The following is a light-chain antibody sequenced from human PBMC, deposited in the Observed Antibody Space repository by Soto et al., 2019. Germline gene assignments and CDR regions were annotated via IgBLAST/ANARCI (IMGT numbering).Light chain of an antibody. CDR3: QQSYSTPRT. CDR1: QSIGSS. V-gene: IGKV1-39*01. CDR2: DAS. J-gene: IGKJ1*01. Sequence: DIQMTQSPSTLSASVGDRVSITCRASQSIGSSLAWYQQKPGKAPNLLISDASSLERGVPSRFSGSGSGTDFTLTISSLQPEDFATYYCQQSYSTPRTFGQGTKVDIK.